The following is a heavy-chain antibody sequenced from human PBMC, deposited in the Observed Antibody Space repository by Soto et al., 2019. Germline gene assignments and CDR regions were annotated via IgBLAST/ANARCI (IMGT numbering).Heavy chain of an antibody. CDR2: INSDGSST. D-gene: IGHD6-19*01. V-gene: IGHV3-74*01. CDR1: GFTFSSYW. CDR3: AREWSPSVAAPGY. J-gene: IGHJ4*02. Sequence: SLRLSCAASGFTFSSYWMHWVRQAPGKGLVWVSRINSDGSSTSYADSVKGRFTISRDNSKNTLYLQMNSLRAEDTAVYYCAREWSPSVAAPGYWGQGPLVPVSP.